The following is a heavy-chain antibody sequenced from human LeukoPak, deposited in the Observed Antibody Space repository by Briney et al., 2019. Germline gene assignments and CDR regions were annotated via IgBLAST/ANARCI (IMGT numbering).Heavy chain of an antibody. CDR1: GFTFRSYG. CDR3: ARDSGLVRGVAYYFDY. J-gene: IGHJ4*02. D-gene: IGHD3-10*01. V-gene: IGHV3-33*01. Sequence: GGSLRLSCAASGFTFRSYGIHWVRQAPGKGLEWVAVIWYDGSNKYYADSVKGRFAISRDNSKNTLFLQINSLRAEDTAVYYCARDSGLVRGVAYYFDYWGQGTLVTVSS. CDR2: IWYDGSNK.